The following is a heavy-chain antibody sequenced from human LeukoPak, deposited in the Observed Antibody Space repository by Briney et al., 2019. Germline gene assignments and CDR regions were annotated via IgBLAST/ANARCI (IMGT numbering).Heavy chain of an antibody. V-gene: IGHV4-61*01. D-gene: IGHD4-11*01. CDR3: ATDYSNFYGMDV. CDR2: IQNSART. Sequence: SETLSLTCTVSGGSVNSGSYFWSLIRQPPGKGLEWIGYIQNSARTNYNPSLESRVTISVDSSKDQFSLRLSSVTAADTAVYYCATDYSNFYGMDVWGQGTTVTVSS. J-gene: IGHJ6*02. CDR1: GGSVNSGSYF.